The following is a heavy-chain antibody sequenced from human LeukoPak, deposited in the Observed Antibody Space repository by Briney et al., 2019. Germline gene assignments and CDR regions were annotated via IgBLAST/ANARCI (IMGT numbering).Heavy chain of an antibody. V-gene: IGHV1-69*13. CDR1: GGTFSSYA. Sequence: SVKVSCKASGGTFSSYAISWVRQATGQGLEWMGGIIPIFGTANYAQKFQGRVTITADESTSTAYMELSSLRSDDTAVYYCARIVGATSGVNWFDPWGQGTLVTVSS. D-gene: IGHD1-26*01. CDR3: ARIVGATSGVNWFDP. J-gene: IGHJ5*02. CDR2: IIPIFGTA.